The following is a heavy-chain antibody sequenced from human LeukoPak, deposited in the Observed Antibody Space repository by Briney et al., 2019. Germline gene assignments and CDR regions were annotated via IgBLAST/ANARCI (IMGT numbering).Heavy chain of an antibody. J-gene: IGHJ4*02. V-gene: IGHV3-7*01. CDR1: GFTFSSYW. CDR3: ARGKYVVPAAMFDY. D-gene: IGHD2-2*01. CDR2: IKQDGSEK. Sequence: PGGSLRLSCAASGFTFSSYWMSWVRQAPGKGLDWVANIKQDGSEKYYVDSVKGRFTISRDNAKNSLYLQMNSLRAEDTAVYYCARGKYVVPAAMFDYWGQGTLVTVSS.